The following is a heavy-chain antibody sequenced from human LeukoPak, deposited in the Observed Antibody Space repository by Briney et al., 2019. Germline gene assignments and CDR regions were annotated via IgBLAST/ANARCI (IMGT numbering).Heavy chain of an antibody. CDR3: AKDGDVWFGEGWDYYYYYGMDV. D-gene: IGHD3-10*01. CDR2: ISGSGGST. V-gene: IGHV3-23*01. Sequence: PGGSLRLSCAASGFTFSSYAMSWVRQAPGKGLEWVSAISGSGGSTYYADSVKGRFTISRDNSKNTLYLQMNSLRAEDTAVYYCAKDGDVWFGEGWDYYYYYGMDVWGKGTTVTVSS. J-gene: IGHJ6*04. CDR1: GFTFSSYA.